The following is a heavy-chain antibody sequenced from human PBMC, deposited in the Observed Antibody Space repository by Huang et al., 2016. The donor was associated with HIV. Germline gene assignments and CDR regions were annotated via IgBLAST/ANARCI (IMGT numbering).Heavy chain of an antibody. Sequence: QLQLQESGSGLVKPSQTLSLTCAVPGGSISSGDYSWSWIRQPPGKGLEWIGYIYHSGSTYYNPSLKSRVTISVDRSKNQFSLKLSSVTAADTAVYYCARDLVSPVAFDIWGQGTMVTVSS. V-gene: IGHV4-30-2*01. CDR1: GGSISSGDYS. CDR3: ARDLVSPVAFDI. CDR2: IYHSGST. J-gene: IGHJ3*02. D-gene: IGHD2-21*01.